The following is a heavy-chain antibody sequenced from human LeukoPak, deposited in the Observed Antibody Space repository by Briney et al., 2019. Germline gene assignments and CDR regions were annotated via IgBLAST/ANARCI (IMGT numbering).Heavy chain of an antibody. CDR1: GGTFSSYA. Sequence: GASVKVSCKASGGTFSSYAISWVRQAPGQGLGWMGRIIPIFGIANYAQKFQGRVTVTADKSTSTAYMELSSLRSEDTAVYYCARDPLDTGEGSLPRAYYYYGMDVWGQGTTVTVSS. CDR3: ARDPLDTGEGSLPRAYYYYGMDV. J-gene: IGHJ6*02. CDR2: IIPIFGIA. D-gene: IGHD1-26*01. V-gene: IGHV1-69*04.